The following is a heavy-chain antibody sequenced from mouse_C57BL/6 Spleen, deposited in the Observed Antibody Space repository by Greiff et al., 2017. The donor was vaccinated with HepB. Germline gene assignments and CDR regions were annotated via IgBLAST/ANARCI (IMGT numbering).Heavy chain of an antibody. Sequence: EVKLVESGGGLVQPGGSLKLSCAASGFTFSDYGMAWVRQAPRKGPEWVAFISNLAYSIYYADTVTGRFTISRVNAKNTLYLEMSSLRSEDTAMYYCARLGYYGSSWYFDVWGTGTTVTVSS. J-gene: IGHJ1*03. D-gene: IGHD1-1*01. CDR1: GFTFSDYG. CDR2: ISNLAYSI. CDR3: ARLGYYGSSWYFDV. V-gene: IGHV5-15*01.